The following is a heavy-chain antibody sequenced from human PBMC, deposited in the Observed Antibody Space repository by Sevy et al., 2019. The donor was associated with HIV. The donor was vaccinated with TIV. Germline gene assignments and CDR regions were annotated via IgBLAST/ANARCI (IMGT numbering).Heavy chain of an antibody. CDR1: GFTFSGSA. CDR3: TRGAAGTDYYYYMDV. V-gene: IGHV3-73*01. CDR2: IRSKANSYAT. Sequence: GGSLRLSCAASGFTFSGSAMHWVRQASGKGLEWVGRIRSKANSYATAYAASVKGRFTISRDDSKNTAYLQMNSLKTEDTAVYYCTRGAAGTDYYYYMDVWGKGTTVTVSS. D-gene: IGHD6-13*01. J-gene: IGHJ6*03.